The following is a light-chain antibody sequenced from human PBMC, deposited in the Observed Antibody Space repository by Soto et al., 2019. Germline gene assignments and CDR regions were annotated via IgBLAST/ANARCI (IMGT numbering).Light chain of an antibody. V-gene: IGKV3-20*01. CDR1: QSVSSSY. CDR2: GPS. CDR3: QQYGSSPPWT. J-gene: IGKJ1*01. Sequence: EIVLTQSPGTLSLSPGERATLSCRASQSVSSSYLAWYQQKPGQAPRLLIYGPSSRATGIPDRFSGSGSGTDFTLTISRLEPEDFAVYYCQQYGSSPPWTFGQVTKVEIK.